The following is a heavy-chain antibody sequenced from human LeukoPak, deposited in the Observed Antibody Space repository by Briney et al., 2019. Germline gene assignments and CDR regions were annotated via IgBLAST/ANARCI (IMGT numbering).Heavy chain of an antibody. D-gene: IGHD6-19*01. J-gene: IGHJ4*02. CDR3: AKEFAGRTYSSGWYVY. CDR1: GFTFSSYG. Sequence: GGSLRLSCAASGFTFSSYGMHWVRQAPGKGLEWVAVISYDGSNKYHADSVKGRFTISRDNSKNTLYLQMNSLRAEDTAVYYCAKEFAGRTYSSGWYVYWGQGTLVTVSS. V-gene: IGHV3-30*18. CDR2: ISYDGSNK.